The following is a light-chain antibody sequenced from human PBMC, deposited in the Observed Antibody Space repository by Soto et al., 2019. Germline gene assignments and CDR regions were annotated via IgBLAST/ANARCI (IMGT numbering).Light chain of an antibody. J-gene: IGKJ4*01. Sequence: DIQMTQSPSSLSASVGDRVTITCQASQNLNNYLNWYQQKPGRAPKLLIYDASNLEAGVPSRFRASGSGTDFTFTIRRLQPEDIATYYCQQYDNLPLTFGGATKVDIK. CDR1: QNLNNY. CDR3: QQYDNLPLT. V-gene: IGKV1-33*01. CDR2: DAS.